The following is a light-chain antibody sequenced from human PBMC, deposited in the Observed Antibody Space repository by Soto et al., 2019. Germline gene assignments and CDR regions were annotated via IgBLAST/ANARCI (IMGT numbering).Light chain of an antibody. CDR3: QQYNSWLWT. Sequence: ESVLTQSPGTLSLSPSERATLPCWASQSVSNNYLAWYQQKPGQAPRLLIYGASTRATGIPARFSGSGSGTEFTLIISSLQSEDSAVYYCQQYNSWLWTFGQGTKVDIK. V-gene: IGKV3-15*01. CDR2: GAS. CDR1: QSVSNN. J-gene: IGKJ1*01.